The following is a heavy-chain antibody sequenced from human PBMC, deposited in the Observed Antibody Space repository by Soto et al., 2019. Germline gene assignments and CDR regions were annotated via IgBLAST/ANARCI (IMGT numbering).Heavy chain of an antibody. V-gene: IGHV3-30-3*01. J-gene: IGHJ4*02. Sequence: GSLRLSCAASGFTFSSYAMHWVRQAPGKGLEWVAVISYDGSNKYYADSVKGRFTISRDNSKNTLYLQMNSLRAEDTAVYYCARGVLVPAAMGYWGQGTLVTVSS. CDR2: ISYDGSNK. D-gene: IGHD2-2*01. CDR1: GFTFSSYA. CDR3: ARGVLVPAAMGY.